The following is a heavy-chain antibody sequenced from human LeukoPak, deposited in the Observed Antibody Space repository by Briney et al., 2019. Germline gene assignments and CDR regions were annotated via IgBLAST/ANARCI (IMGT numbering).Heavy chain of an antibody. CDR3: AKVGGDGYNSDYYYGMDV. V-gene: IGHV3-23*01. J-gene: IGHJ6*02. CDR2: ISGSGGST. CDR1: GFTFSSYA. D-gene: IGHD5-24*01. Sequence: GGSLRLSCAASGFTFSSYAMSWVRQAPGKGLEWVSAISGSGGSTYYADSVKGRFTIPRDNSKNTLYLQMNSLRAEDTAVYYCAKVGGDGYNSDYYYGMDVWGQGTTVTVSS.